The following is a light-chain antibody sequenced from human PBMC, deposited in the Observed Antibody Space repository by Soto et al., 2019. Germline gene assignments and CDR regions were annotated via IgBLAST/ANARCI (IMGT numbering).Light chain of an antibody. CDR1: SSDVGGYNL. CDR3: SSYTSSTTLVV. V-gene: IGLV2-14*03. CDR2: DVT. J-gene: IGLJ2*01. Sequence: QSALTQPASVSGSPGQSITISCTGTSSDVGGYNLVSWYQHHPGKAPKLMIYDVTRRPSGVSDRFSDSKSGNTASLTISGLQAEDEADYHCSSYTSSTTLVVFGGGTKLTVL.